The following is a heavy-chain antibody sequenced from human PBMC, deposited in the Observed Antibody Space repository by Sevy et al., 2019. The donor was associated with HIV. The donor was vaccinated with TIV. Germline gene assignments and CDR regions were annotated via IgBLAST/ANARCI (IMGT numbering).Heavy chain of an antibody. D-gene: IGHD2-2*01. Sequence: KQSQTLSLACAISGDSVSSNSAAWNWIRQSPSRGLEWLGRTYYRSKWYNDYAVSVKSRITINPDTSKNQFSLQLNSVTPEDTAVYYCARDGPMGNIVVVPAVNYYMDVWGKGTTVTVSS. CDR1: GDSVSSNSAA. CDR3: ARDGPMGNIVVVPAVNYYMDV. CDR2: TYYRSKWYN. J-gene: IGHJ6*03. V-gene: IGHV6-1*01.